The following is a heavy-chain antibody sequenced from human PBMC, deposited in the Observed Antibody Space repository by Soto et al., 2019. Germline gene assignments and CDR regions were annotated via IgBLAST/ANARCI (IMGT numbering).Heavy chain of an antibody. V-gene: IGHV1-18*04. CDR1: GYTFTSYG. J-gene: IGHJ4*02. CDR2: ISAYNGNT. D-gene: IGHD3-10*01. CDR3: ARGYYYGSGSYYYFDY. Sequence: ASVKVSCKASGYTFTSYGISWVREAPGQGLEWMGWISAYNGNTNYAQKLQGRVTMTTDTSTSTAYMELRSLRSDDTAVYYCARGYYYGSGSYYYFDYWGQGTLVTVSS.